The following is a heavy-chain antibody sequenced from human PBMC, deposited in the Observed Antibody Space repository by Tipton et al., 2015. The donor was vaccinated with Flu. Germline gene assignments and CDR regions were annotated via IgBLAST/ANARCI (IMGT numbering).Heavy chain of an antibody. CDR1: RFTFSTYW. V-gene: IGHV3-7*01. J-gene: IGHJ4*02. D-gene: IGHD3-16*01. CDR2: INQDGAEK. Sequence: SLRLSCAASRFTFSTYWMTWVRQAPGKGLEWVANINQDGAEKYYVDSVKGRFTISRDNAQNSLFLHMKSLRAEDTAVYYCARGFIRLCDYWGQGTLVTVSS. CDR3: ARGFIRLCDY.